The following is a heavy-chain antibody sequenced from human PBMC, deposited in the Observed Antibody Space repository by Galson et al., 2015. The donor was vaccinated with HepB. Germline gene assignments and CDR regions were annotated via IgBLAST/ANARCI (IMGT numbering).Heavy chain of an antibody. V-gene: IGHV3-30*04. Sequence: SLRLSCAASGFTFSSYAMHWVRQAPGKGLEWVAVISYDGSNKYYADSVKGRFTISRDNSKNTLYLQMNSLRGEDTAVYYCAGGYGSGFDYWGQGTLVTVSS. CDR2: ISYDGSNK. J-gene: IGHJ4*02. D-gene: IGHD3-10*01. CDR3: AGGYGSGFDY. CDR1: GFTFSSYA.